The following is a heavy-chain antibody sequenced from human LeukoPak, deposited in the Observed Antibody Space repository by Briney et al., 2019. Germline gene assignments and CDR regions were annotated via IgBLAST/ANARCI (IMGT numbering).Heavy chain of an antibody. CDR2: IDHSGST. CDR3: ARGGEDYYFDY. V-gene: IGHV4-34*01. J-gene: IGHJ4*02. D-gene: IGHD3-16*01. CDR1: GGSFSGYY. Sequence: SETLSLTRAVYGGSFSGYYWSWIRQPPGKGLEWIGEIDHSGSTNYNPSLKSRVTISVDTSKNQFSLKLSSVTAADTAVYFCARGGEDYYFDYWGQGTLVTVSS.